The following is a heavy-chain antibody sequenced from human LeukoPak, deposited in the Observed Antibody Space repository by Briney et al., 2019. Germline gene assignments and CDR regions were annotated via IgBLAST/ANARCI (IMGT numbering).Heavy chain of an antibody. CDR2: ISSSGSYI. CDR3: VTALGD. V-gene: IGHV3-21*01. J-gene: IGHJ4*02. Sequence: PGGSLRLSCAASGFTFSSFTMNWVRQAPGKGLEWVSSISSSGSYIYHADSVKGRFTISRDNAKNSLYLQLNSLRAEDTAVYYCVTALGDWGQGTLVTVSS. CDR1: GFTFSSFT.